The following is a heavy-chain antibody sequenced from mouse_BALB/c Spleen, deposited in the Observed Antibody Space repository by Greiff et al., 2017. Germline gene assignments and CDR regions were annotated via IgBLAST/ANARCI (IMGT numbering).Heavy chain of an antibody. CDR2: ISCYNGAT. CDR1: GYSFTGYY. CDR3: ALIYYEDWYFDV. D-gene: IGHD2-4*01. Sequence: LVKTGASVKISCKASGYSFTGYYMHWVKQSHGKSLEWIGYISCYNGATSYNQKFKGKATFTVDTSSSTAYMQFNSLTSEDSAVYYCALIYYEDWYFDVWGAGTTVTVSS. J-gene: IGHJ1*01. V-gene: IGHV1S34*01.